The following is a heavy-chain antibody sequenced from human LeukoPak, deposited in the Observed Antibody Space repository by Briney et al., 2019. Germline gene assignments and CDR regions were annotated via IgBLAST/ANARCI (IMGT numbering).Heavy chain of an antibody. CDR2: IKQDGSEK. V-gene: IGHV3-7*01. CDR1: GFTFSSDW. CDR3: ARDPTYYDFWSGYSPGSGLFDY. J-gene: IGHJ4*02. D-gene: IGHD3-3*01. Sequence: PGGSLRLSCAASGFTFSSDWMSWVRQAPGKGLEWVANIKQDGSEKYYVDSVKGRFTVYSENAKNSLYLQMNSLRAEDTAVYYCARDPTYYDFWSGYSPGSGLFDYWGQGTLVTVSS.